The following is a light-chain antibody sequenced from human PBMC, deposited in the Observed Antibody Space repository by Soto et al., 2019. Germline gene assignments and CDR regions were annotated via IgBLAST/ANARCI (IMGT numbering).Light chain of an antibody. CDR1: QDISDC. V-gene: IGKV1-33*01. J-gene: IGKJ2*01. Sequence: DIQMTQSPSSLSASVGDRVTITCQASQDISDCLNWYQQKPGKAPQLLVYDASNVETGVPSRFSRIGSGTHFSFTISSLQPEDIATYYCQQCDDFPYTFGQGTKLDI. CDR3: QQCDDFPYT. CDR2: DAS.